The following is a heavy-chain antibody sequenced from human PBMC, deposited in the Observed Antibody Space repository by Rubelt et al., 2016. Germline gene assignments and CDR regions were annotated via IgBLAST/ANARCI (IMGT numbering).Heavy chain of an antibody. Sequence: QVQLQQWGAGLLKPSETLSLTCAVYGGSFSGYYWSWIRQPPGKGLEWIGEINHSGSTNYNPSLKCRVSIPGDPSRNQFALQVSPVTASDTAGYYCARNNATTVIHGSYYYYGMDVWGQGTTVTVSS. CDR3: ARNNATTVIHGSYYYYGMDV. V-gene: IGHV4-34*01. J-gene: IGHJ6*02. CDR2: INHSGST. CDR1: GGSFSGYY. D-gene: IGHD4-11*01.